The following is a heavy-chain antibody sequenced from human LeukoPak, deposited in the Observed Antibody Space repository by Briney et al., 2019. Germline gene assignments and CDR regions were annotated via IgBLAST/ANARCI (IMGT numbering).Heavy chain of an antibody. Sequence: GGSLRLSCAASGFTFSSYEMKWVRHARGKGLEWVSYISSSGSTIYYADCVKGRSTISRDNDKNSLYLQMNSLRAADTAVYYCAELGITMIGGVWGKGTTVTISS. J-gene: IGHJ6*04. V-gene: IGHV3-48*03. D-gene: IGHD3-10*02. CDR2: ISSSGSTI. CDR1: GFTFSSYE. CDR3: AELGITMIGGV.